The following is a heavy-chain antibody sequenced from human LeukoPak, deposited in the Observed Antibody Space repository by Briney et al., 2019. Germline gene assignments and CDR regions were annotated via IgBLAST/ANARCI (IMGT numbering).Heavy chain of an antibody. J-gene: IGHJ3*02. CDR2: IKQDGSEK. Sequence: GGSLRLSCAASGFSFSSYWMSWVRRAPGEGLEWVANIKQDGSEKYYVDSVKGRFTISRDNAQNSLYLQMNSLRAEDTAVYYCVRDLAGPPQEAFDIWGQGTVVTVSS. V-gene: IGHV3-7*01. CDR1: GFSFSSYW. CDR3: VRDLAGPPQEAFDI.